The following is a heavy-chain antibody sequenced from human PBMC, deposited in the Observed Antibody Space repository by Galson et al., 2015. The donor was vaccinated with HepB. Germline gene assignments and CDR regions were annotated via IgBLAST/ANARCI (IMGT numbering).Heavy chain of an antibody. CDR2: ISGSGGST. D-gene: IGHD3-3*01. CDR1: GFTFSSYA. CDR3: AKPQLWSGYYRDPIFDY. Sequence: SLRLSCAASGFTFSSYAMSWVRQAPGKGLEWVSAISGSGGSTYYADSVKGRFTISRDNSKNTLYLQMNSLRAEDTAVYYCAKPQLWSGYYRDPIFDYWGQGTLVTVSS. J-gene: IGHJ4*02. V-gene: IGHV3-23*01.